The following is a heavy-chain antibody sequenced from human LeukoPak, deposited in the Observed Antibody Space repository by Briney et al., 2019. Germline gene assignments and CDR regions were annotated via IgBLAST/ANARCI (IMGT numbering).Heavy chain of an antibody. CDR2: INHSGST. V-gene: IGHV4-34*01. CDR3: ATSIPAAIHNWFDP. J-gene: IGHJ5*02. Sequence: SETLSLTCAVYGGSFSGYYWSWIRQPPGKGLEWIGEINHSGSTNYNPSLTSRVTISVDTSKNQFSRKLSSVTAADTAVYYCATSIPAAIHNWFDPWGQGTLVTVSS. CDR1: GGSFSGYY. D-gene: IGHD2-2*02.